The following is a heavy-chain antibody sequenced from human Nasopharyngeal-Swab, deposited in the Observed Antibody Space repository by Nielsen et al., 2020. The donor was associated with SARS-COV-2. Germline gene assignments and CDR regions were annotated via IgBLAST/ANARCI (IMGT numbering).Heavy chain of an antibody. Sequence: GESLKISCAASGFTFSSYWMHWVRPAPGKGLVWVSRMNSAGSSTSYADSVKGRFTISRDNAKHTLYLQMNSLRAEDTAVYYCAREGTKWELLYAFDLSGQGTMVTVSS. D-gene: IGHD1-26*01. CDR3: AREGTKWELLYAFDL. CDR1: GFTFSSYW. V-gene: IGHV3-74*01. J-gene: IGHJ3*01. CDR2: MNSAGSST.